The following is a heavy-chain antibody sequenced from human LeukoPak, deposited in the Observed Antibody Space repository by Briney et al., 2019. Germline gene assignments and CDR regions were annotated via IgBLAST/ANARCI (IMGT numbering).Heavy chain of an antibody. Sequence: PSETLSLTCTVSGGSISSYYWSWTRQPPGKGLEWIGYIYYSGSTNYNPSLKSRVTISVDTSKNQFSLKLSSVTAADTAVYYCARAPNSSSWYDYWGQGTLVTVSS. CDR3: ARAPNSSSWYDY. CDR2: IYYSGST. D-gene: IGHD6-13*01. CDR1: GGSISSYY. J-gene: IGHJ4*02. V-gene: IGHV4-59*01.